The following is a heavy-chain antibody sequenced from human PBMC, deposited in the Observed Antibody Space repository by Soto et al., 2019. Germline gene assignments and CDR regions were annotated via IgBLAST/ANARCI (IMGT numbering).Heavy chain of an antibody. CDR2: MNPSNGNT. CDR3: ARFVRHQLPTIDY. J-gene: IGHJ4*02. CDR1: GYTFTNYD. D-gene: IGHD1-26*01. V-gene: IGHV1-8*01. Sequence: QVQLVQSGAEVKKPGASVRVFCKASGYTFTNYDINWVRQATGQGLEWMGWMNPSNGNTGYAQKFQGRVTMTRDTSISTAYMELSSLTSADTAVYYCARFVRHQLPTIDYWGQGALVTVSS.